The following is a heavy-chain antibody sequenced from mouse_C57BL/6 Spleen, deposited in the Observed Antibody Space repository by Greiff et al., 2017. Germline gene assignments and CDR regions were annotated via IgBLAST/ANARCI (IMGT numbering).Heavy chain of an antibody. J-gene: IGHJ2*01. D-gene: IGHD3-2*02. Sequence: QVQLQQSGPELVKPGASVKISCKASGYAFSSSWMNWVKQRPGKGLEWIGRIYPGDGDTNYNGKFKGKATLTADKSSSTAYMQLSSLTSEDSAVYFCARGDSSGYPDGFDYWGQGTTLTVSS. CDR1: GYAFSSSW. CDR2: IYPGDGDT. CDR3: ARGDSSGYPDGFDY. V-gene: IGHV1-82*01.